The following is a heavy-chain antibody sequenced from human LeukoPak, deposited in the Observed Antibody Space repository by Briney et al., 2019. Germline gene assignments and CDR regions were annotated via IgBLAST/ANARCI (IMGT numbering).Heavy chain of an antibody. CDR1: GFTFSSYW. Sequence: PGGSLRLSCAASGFTFSSYWMSWVRQAPGKGLEWVANIKQDGSEKYYVNSVKGRFTISRDNAKNSLYLQMNSLRAEDTAVYYCARVLGEELLHLSFDYWGQGTLVTVSS. D-gene: IGHD1-26*01. J-gene: IGHJ4*02. CDR3: ARVLGEELLHLSFDY. CDR2: IKQDGSEK. V-gene: IGHV3-7*01.